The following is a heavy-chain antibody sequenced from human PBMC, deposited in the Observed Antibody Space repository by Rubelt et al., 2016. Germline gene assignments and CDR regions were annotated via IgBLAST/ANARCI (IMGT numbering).Heavy chain of an antibody. CDR1: GFTFSSFA. D-gene: IGHD4-11*01. V-gene: IGHV3-66*01. J-gene: IGHJ6*03. Sequence: SGFTFSSFAVSWVRQAPGKGLEWVSVLYSGGAAYYAGSVKGRFTISRDSSKNTLYLQMDSRGAEETAVYYCARGLQDEPGYYYFYMDVWGKGTTVTVSS. CDR3: ARGLQDEPGYYYFYMDV. CDR2: LYSGGAA.